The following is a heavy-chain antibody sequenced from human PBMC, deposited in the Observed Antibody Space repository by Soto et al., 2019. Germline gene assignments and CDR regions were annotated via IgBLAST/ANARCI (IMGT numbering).Heavy chain of an antibody. Sequence: TLSLTCTVSGGSISSYYWSWIRQPPGKGLEWIGYIYYSGSTNYNPSLKSRVTISVDTSKNQFSLKLSSVTAADTAVYYCARFLGIWYMDVWGKGTTVTVSS. J-gene: IGHJ6*03. CDR2: IYYSGST. D-gene: IGHD7-27*01. CDR3: ARFLGIWYMDV. V-gene: IGHV4-59*01. CDR1: GGSISSYY.